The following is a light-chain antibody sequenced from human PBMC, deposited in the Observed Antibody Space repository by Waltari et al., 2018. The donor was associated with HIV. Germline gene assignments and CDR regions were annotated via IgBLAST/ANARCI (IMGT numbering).Light chain of an antibody. CDR3: QSYDASLSGVI. Sequence: QSVLTQPPSVSGAPGQRVTISCTGSSSNIGAGFDVHWYQQLPGTPPKLLIYGNSNRPSGVTDRVSCCKSGTSASLAITGLQAEDESDYYCQSYDASLSGVIFGGGTELTVL. V-gene: IGLV1-40*01. J-gene: IGLJ2*01. CDR2: GNS. CDR1: SSNIGAGFD.